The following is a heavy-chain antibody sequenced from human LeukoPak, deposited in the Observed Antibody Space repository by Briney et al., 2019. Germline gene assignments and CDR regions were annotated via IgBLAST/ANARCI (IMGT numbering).Heavy chain of an antibody. V-gene: IGHV4-39*01. CDR2: IYYSGST. J-gene: IGHJ6*03. CDR1: GGSISSSSYY. Sequence: PSDTLSLTCTVSGGSISSSSYYWGWIRQPPGKGLEWIGSIYYSGSTYYNPSLKSRVTISVDTSKNQFSLKLSSVTAADTAVYYCASLVVVSNYYMDVWGKGTTVTVSS. D-gene: IGHD2-2*01. CDR3: ASLVVVSNYYMDV.